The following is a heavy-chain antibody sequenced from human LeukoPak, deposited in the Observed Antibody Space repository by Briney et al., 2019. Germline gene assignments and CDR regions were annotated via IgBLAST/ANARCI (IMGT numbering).Heavy chain of an antibody. CDR3: ARDRGEVAAPATRGQDY. D-gene: IGHD6-13*01. CDR2: IDSTSRHI. J-gene: IGHJ4*02. CDR1: VFTFITYC. Sequence: GGSLRLSCAASVFTFITYCMNWVRQAPGRGLEWVSSIDSTSRHIDYSDALRGRLTISRDNAQDALYLEMNSLGADDTAVYYCARDRGEVAAPATRGQDYWGQGTLVTVSS. V-gene: IGHV3-21*01.